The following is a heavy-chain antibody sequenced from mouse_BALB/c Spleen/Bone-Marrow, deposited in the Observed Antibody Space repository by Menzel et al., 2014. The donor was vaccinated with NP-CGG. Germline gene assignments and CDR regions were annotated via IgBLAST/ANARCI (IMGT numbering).Heavy chain of an antibody. D-gene: IGHD2-2*01. CDR2: IYPGGGYT. J-gene: IGHJ4*01. CDR1: GYTFTNYW. Sequence: VQLQESGAELVRPGTSVKISCKASGYTFTNYWLGWVKQRPGHGLEWIGDIYPGGGYTDYNEKFKGKATLTADTSSSTAYMQLSSLTSEDSAVCFCARDMVTTRAMDYWGQGTSVTVSS. CDR3: ARDMVTTRAMDY. V-gene: IGHV1-63*02.